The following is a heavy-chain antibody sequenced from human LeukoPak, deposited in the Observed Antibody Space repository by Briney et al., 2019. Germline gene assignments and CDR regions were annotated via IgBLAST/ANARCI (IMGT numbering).Heavy chain of an antibody. V-gene: IGHV3-23*01. J-gene: IGHJ4*02. Sequence: GGSLRLTCAASGITFNTYAMSWVRQAPGKGLEWVSSISGSFSSTYYADSVKGRFTISRDNSENTLYLQMNSLRAEDTAVYYCAKGGTVIARLIAADWGQGTLVTVSS. CDR2: ISGSFSST. D-gene: IGHD6-6*01. CDR3: AKGGTVIARLIAAD. CDR1: GITFNTYA.